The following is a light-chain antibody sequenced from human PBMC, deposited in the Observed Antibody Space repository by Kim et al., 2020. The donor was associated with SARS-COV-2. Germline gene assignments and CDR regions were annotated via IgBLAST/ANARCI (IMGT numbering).Light chain of an antibody. J-gene: IGLJ2*01. CDR1: NIGSKS. V-gene: IGLV3-21*04. CDR2: YDS. CDR3: QVWDNGSDQEV. Sequence: VSVAPGKTARITCGGNNIGSKSVHWYQQKPGQAPVLVIYYDSDRPSGIPERFSGSNSGTTATLTINRVAAGDEADYYCQVWDNGSDQEVFGGGTQLTVL.